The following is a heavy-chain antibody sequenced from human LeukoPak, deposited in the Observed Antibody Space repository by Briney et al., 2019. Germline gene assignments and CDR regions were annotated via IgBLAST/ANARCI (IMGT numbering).Heavy chain of an antibody. D-gene: IGHD3-10*01. CDR3: AKTPMVRGVTSLDY. CDR1: GFTFSSYG. Sequence: GGSLRLSCAASGFTFSSYGMHWVRQAPGKGLEWVAFIRYDGSNKYYADSVKGRFTISRDNSKNTLYLQMNSLRAEDTAVYYCAKTPMVRGVTSLDYWGQGTLVTVSS. CDR2: IRYDGSNK. V-gene: IGHV3-30*02. J-gene: IGHJ4*02.